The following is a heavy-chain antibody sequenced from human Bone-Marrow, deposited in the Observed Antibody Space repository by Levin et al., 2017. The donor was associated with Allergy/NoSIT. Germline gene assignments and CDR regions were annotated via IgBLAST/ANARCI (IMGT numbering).Heavy chain of an antibody. Sequence: GSLRLSCTVSGGSTSSYFWSWIRQAPGKGLEWIGYIYSSGSTKYNPSLKSRLTISVDTSKNQFSLNLRSVTAADTAVYYCARDAPSSSHAFDIWGQGTMVTVSS. D-gene: IGHD6-6*01. CDR3: ARDAPSSSHAFDI. CDR1: GGSTSSYF. V-gene: IGHV4-59*01. J-gene: IGHJ3*02. CDR2: IYSSGST.